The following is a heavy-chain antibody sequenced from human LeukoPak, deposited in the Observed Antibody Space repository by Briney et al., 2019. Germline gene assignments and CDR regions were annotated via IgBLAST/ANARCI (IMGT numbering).Heavy chain of an antibody. J-gene: IGHJ6*04. CDR2: IRYDGSNK. CDR3: AKEAGNYLPAYN. V-gene: IGHV3-30*02. D-gene: IGHD3-3*01. Sequence: VGSLRLSCVASGFTFSSYGMHWVRQAPGKGLEWVAFIRYDGSNKYYADSVKGRFTITRDNSNKTPYLQMQTLSNTDLYDYTCAKEAGNYLPAYNWGTGAMVTFSS. CDR1: GFTFSSYG.